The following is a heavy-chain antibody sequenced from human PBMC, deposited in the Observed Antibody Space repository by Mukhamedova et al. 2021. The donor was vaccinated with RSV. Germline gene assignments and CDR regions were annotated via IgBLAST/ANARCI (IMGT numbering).Heavy chain of an antibody. J-gene: IGHJ6*03. Sequence: HWVRQAPGKGLEWVAVIWYDGSNKYYADSVKGRFTISRDNSKNTLYLQMNSLRAEDTAVYYCARAYSSSHYYYYMDVWGKGTPV. D-gene: IGHD6-6*01. V-gene: IGHV3-33*01. CDR3: ARAYSSSHYYYYMDV. CDR2: IWYDGSNK.